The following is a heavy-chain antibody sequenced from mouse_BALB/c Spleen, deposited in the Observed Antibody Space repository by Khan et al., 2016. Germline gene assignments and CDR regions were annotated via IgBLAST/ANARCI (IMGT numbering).Heavy chain of an antibody. Sequence: EVQLQESGPGLVKPSQSLSLTCTVTGYSITSDYAWNWIRQFPGNRLEWMGYISYSGSTSYNPSLKSRISITRDTSKNQFFLQLNTVTSEDAATSYSARSGDGDKDAMDYWGQGTSVTVSS. D-gene: IGHD1-1*01. V-gene: IGHV3-2*02. CDR2: ISYSGST. J-gene: IGHJ4*01. CDR3: ARSGDGDKDAMDY. CDR1: GYSITSDYA.